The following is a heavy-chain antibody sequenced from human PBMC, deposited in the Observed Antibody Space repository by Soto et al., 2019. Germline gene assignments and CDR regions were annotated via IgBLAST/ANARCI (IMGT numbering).Heavy chain of an antibody. D-gene: IGHD5-12*01. Sequence: GESLKIACXGSGYSFTSYSIGRVRQLSGKGLEWVGIIYPRDSDTRYSPSFQGQVTISADKSISSAYLQWSSLKPSETAMYYCARRRSGYTGDYWDQGTLVTASS. J-gene: IGHJ4*02. CDR3: ARRRSGYTGDY. CDR2: IYPRDSDT. V-gene: IGHV5-51*01. CDR1: GYSFTSYS.